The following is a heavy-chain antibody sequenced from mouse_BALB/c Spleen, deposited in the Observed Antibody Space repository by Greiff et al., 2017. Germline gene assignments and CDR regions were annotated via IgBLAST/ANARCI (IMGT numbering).Heavy chain of an antibody. CDR2: ILPGSGST. Sequence: QVQLQQSGAELMKPGASVKISCKATGYTFSSYWIEWVKQRPGHGLEWIGEILPGSGSTNYNEKFKGKATFTADTSSNTAYMQLSSLTSEDSAVYYCARDYRSYYFDYWGQGTTLTVSS. V-gene: IGHV1-9*01. D-gene: IGHD2-14*01. J-gene: IGHJ2*01. CDR3: ARDYRSYYFDY. CDR1: GYTFSSYW.